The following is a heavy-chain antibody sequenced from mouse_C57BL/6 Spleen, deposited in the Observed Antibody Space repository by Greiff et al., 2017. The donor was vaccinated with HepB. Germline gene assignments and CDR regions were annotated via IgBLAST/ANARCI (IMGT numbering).Heavy chain of an antibody. V-gene: IGHV1-50*01. Sequence: VQLQQPGAELVKPGASVKLSCKASGYTFTSYWMQWVKQRPGQGLEWIGEIDPSDSYTNYNQKFKGKATLTVDTSSSTAYMQLSSLTSEDAAVYYCARRGYSWYFDFWGTGTTVTVSS. J-gene: IGHJ1*03. D-gene: IGHD2-14*01. CDR2: IDPSDSYT. CDR1: GYTFTSYW. CDR3: ARRGYSWYFDF.